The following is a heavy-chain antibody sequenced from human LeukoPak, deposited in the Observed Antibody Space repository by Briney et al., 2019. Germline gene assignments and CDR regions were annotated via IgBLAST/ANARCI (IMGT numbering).Heavy chain of an antibody. CDR2: ISYDGSNK. Sequence: GGSLRLSCAASGFTFSSYGMHWIRQAPGKGLEWVAVISYDGSNKYYADSVKGRFTISRDNSKNTLYLQMNSLRAEDTAVYYCATDIVVVPAANTDYWGQGTLVTVSS. D-gene: IGHD2-2*01. V-gene: IGHV3-30*03. CDR1: GFTFSSYG. CDR3: ATDIVVVPAANTDY. J-gene: IGHJ4*02.